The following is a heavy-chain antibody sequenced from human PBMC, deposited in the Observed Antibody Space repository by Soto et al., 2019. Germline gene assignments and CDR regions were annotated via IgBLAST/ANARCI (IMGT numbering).Heavy chain of an antibody. D-gene: IGHD1-1*01. CDR3: ARDHDLRSYYYYGMDV. CDR1: GYSISSGYY. CDR2: IYHSGST. Sequence: SETLSLTCTVSGYSISSGYYWGWIRQPPGKGLEWIGSIYHSGSTYYNPSLKSRVTISVDTSKNQFSLKLSSVTAADTAVYYCARDHDLRSYYYYGMDVWGQGTTVTVSS. J-gene: IGHJ6*02. V-gene: IGHV4-38-2*02.